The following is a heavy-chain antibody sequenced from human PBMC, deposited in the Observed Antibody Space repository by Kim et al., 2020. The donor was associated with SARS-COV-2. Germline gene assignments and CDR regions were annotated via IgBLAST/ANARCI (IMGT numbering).Heavy chain of an antibody. CDR3: ARDRDGYKGGMDV. J-gene: IGHJ6*02. V-gene: IGHV3-30*01. D-gene: IGHD5-12*01. Sequence: SPDFRKGRFTITRDNSKNTLYLQMNSLRAEDTAVYYCARDRDGYKGGMDVWGQGTTVTVSS.